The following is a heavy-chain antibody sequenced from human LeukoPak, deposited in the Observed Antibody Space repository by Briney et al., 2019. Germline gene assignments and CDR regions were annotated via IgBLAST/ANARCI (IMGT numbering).Heavy chain of an antibody. CDR3: TTEFGSGYYFDY. CDR2: IKSKTNVGTA. V-gene: IGHV3-15*01. CDR1: GFTFSNAW. D-gene: IGHD3-10*01. J-gene: IGHJ4*02. Sequence: GGSLRLSCAASGFTFSNAWMVWVRQAPGKGLEWVGRIKSKTNVGTADYSAPVKGRFTISRDYAKNTLYLQMNSLKTEDTAVYYCTTEFGSGYYFDYWGQGTLVTVSS.